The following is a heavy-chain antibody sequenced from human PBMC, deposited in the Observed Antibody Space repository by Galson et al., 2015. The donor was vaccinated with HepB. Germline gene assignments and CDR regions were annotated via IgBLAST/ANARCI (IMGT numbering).Heavy chain of an antibody. CDR2: INTNTGNP. D-gene: IGHD2/OR15-2a*01. V-gene: IGHV7-4-1*02. CDR1: GYTFTSYA. J-gene: IGHJ2*01. CDR3: ARDPLKLILHGQNWYFDL. Sequence: SVKVSCKASGYTFTSYAMNWVRQAPGQGLEWMGWINTNTGNPTYAQGFTGRFVFSLDTSVSTAYLQISSLKAEDTAVYYCARDPLKLILHGQNWYFDLWGRGTLVTVSS.